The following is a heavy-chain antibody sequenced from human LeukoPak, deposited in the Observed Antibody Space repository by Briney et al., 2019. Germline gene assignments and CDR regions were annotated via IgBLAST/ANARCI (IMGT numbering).Heavy chain of an antibody. CDR2: IKSDGGST. D-gene: IGHD1-26*01. V-gene: IGHV3-74*01. CDR1: GFTFSTYW. Sequence: GGSLRLSCAASGFTFSTYWMHWVRQAPGKGLVWVSRIKSDGGSTNYADSVKDRFTISRDNAKNTLFLQMNSLRAEDTAVYYCARDPVGGRPDCWGQGTLVTVSS. J-gene: IGHJ4*02. CDR3: ARDPVGGRPDC.